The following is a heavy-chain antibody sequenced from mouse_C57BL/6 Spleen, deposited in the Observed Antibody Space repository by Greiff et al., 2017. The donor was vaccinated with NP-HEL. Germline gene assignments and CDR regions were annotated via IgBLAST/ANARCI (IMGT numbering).Heavy chain of an antibody. J-gene: IGHJ2*01. Sequence: QVQLQQPGTELVKPGASVKLSCTASGYTFTSYWMHWVKQRPGQGLEWIGNINPSNGGTNYNEKFKSKATLTVDKSSSTAYLQLSSLTSEDSAVYYCARHTTVVPYYFDYWGQGTTLTVSS. CDR1: GYTFTSYW. D-gene: IGHD1-1*01. CDR3: ARHTTVVPYYFDY. V-gene: IGHV1-53*01. CDR2: INPSNGGT.